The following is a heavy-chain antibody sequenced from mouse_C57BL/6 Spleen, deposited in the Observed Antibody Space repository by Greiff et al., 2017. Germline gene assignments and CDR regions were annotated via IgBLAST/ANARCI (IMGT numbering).Heavy chain of an antibody. V-gene: IGHV1-20*01. CDR2: INPYNGDT. CDR1: GYSFTGYF. CDR3: ARSLLREGYYAMDY. D-gene: IGHD1-1*01. J-gene: IGHJ4*01. Sequence: EVMLVESGPELVKPGDSVKISCKASGYSFTGYFMNWVMQSHGKSLEWIGRINPYNGDTFYNQKFKGKATLTVDKSSSTAHMELRSLTSEDSAVYYCARSLLREGYYAMDYWGQGTSVTVSS.